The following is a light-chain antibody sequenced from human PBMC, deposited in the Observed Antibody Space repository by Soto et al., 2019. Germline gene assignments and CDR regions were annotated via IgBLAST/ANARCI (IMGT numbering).Light chain of an antibody. J-gene: IGLJ1*01. CDR2: EVT. Sequence: QSALAQPASVSGSPRQSITISRTGTNSDVGSYNLVSWVQQHPGKAPKLVIYEVTKRPSGVSDRFYGSKSGNTASMTIYGLQADGEADYYSFSYAGNSVYVFGTGTKVTVL. CDR3: FSYAGNSVYV. CDR1: NSDVGSYNL. V-gene: IGLV2-23*02.